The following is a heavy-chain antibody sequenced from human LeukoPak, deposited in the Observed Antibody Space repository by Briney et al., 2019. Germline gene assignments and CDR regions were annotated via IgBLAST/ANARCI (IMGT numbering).Heavy chain of an antibody. Sequence: GGSLRLSCAASGFTFSSYSMNWVRQAPGKGLEWVSSISSSSSYIYYADSVKGRFTISRDNAKNSLYLQMNSLRAEDTAVYYCARDVLRDGAHPGYWGQGTLVTVSS. V-gene: IGHV3-21*04. D-gene: IGHD3-3*01. CDR3: ARDVLRDGAHPGY. CDR1: GFTFSSYS. CDR2: ISSSSSYI. J-gene: IGHJ4*02.